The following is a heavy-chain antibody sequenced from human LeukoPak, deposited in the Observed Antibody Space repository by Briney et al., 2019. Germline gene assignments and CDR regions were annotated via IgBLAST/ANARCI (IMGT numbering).Heavy chain of an antibody. J-gene: IGHJ6*03. Sequence: SETLSLTCTVSGGSISSGDNYWSWIRQPPGKGLEWIGYIYYSGSTNYNPSLKSRVTISVDTSKNQFSLKLSSVTAADTAVYYCARVPLVGYCSGGSCYRSYYYYYYMDVWGKGTTVTVSS. CDR3: ARVPLVGYCSGGSCYRSYYYYYYMDV. CDR1: GGSISSGDNY. CDR2: IYYSGST. D-gene: IGHD2-15*01. V-gene: IGHV4-61*08.